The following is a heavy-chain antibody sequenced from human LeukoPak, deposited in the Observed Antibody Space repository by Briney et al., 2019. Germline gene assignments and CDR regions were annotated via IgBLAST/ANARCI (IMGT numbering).Heavy chain of an antibody. D-gene: IGHD4-11*01. J-gene: IGHJ6*02. V-gene: IGHV3-74*01. CDR2: INRDGGRT. CDR1: GFTLSSYW. CDR3: AKTTGRADYSSDGGYYGLDV. Sequence: GGSLRLSCAASGFTLSSYWIHWVRHAPGEGLVWVSRINRDGGRTTYADSVKGRFTISRDNAKNTLYLQITSLRTEDTAVYYCAKTTGRADYSSDGGYYGLDVWGQGTTVTVSS.